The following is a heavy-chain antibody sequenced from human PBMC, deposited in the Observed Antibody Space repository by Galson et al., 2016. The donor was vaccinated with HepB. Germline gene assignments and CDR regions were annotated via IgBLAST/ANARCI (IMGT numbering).Heavy chain of an antibody. CDR1: GFTFGNYW. Sequence: SLRLSCAASGFTFGNYWMTWVRQAPGKGLEWVANINQDGSGKYYVDSVKGRVTVSRDNAQNSVYLQINSLRVDDTAVYYCARSPVTTGVDWFDPWGQGTLVTVSS. J-gene: IGHJ5*02. CDR2: INQDGSGK. CDR3: ARSPVTTGVDWFDP. D-gene: IGHD4-23*01. V-gene: IGHV3-7*01.